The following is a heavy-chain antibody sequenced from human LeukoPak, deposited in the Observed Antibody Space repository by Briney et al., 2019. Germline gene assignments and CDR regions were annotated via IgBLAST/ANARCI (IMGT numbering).Heavy chain of an antibody. CDR1: GYTLTELS. V-gene: IGHV1-24*01. CDR2: FDPEDGET. D-gene: IGHD2-21*02. CDR3: ATFAYCGGDCYSGTSYFDY. Sequence: ASVKVSCKVSGYTLTELSIHWVRQSPGKGLEWMGGFDPEDGETIYAQKFQGRVTMTEDTSTDTAYMELSSLRSEDTAVYYCATFAYCGGDCYSGTSYFDYWGQATLVTVSS. J-gene: IGHJ4*02.